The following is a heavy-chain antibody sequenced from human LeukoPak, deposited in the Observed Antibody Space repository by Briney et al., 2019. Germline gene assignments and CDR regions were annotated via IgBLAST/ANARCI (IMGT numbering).Heavy chain of an antibody. CDR3: ARDLGVASFDY. V-gene: IGHV3-53*01. CDR2: IYSDGST. D-gene: IGHD5-12*01. J-gene: IGHJ4*02. CDR1: GFTVSSKY. Sequence: GGSLRLSCAASGFTVSSKYMTWVRQVPGKGLEWVSVIYSDGSTYYADSVKGRFTISRDNAKNSLFLQMNNLRAEDTAVYYCARDLGVASFDYWGQGTLVTVSS.